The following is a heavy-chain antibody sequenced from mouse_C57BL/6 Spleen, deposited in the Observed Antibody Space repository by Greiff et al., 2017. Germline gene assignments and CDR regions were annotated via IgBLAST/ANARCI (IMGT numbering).Heavy chain of an antibody. Sequence: VQLQQSGAGLVRPGASVKLSCTASGFNIKDYYMHWVKQRPEQGLEWIGRIDPEDGDTEYAPKFQGKATMTADTSSNTAYLQLSSLTSEDTAVYYCTTEGAQALYAMDYWGQGTSVTVSS. D-gene: IGHD3-2*02. V-gene: IGHV14-1*01. CDR1: GFNIKDYY. J-gene: IGHJ4*01. CDR3: TTEGAQALYAMDY. CDR2: IDPEDGDT.